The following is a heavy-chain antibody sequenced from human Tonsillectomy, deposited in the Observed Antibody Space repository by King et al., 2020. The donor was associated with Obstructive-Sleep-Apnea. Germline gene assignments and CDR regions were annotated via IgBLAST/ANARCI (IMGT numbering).Heavy chain of an antibody. CDR1: GFTFSNYG. D-gene: IGHD5-12*01. Sequence: VQLVESGGGVVQPGTSLRLSCAASGFTFSNYGMHWVRQAPGKGLEWVAFIRYDGSNKFYADSVKGRFTISRDNSKNTVSLQMTSLRAEDTALYYCAHPPFDYTISYSSYFDSWGQGTLVTVSS. CDR3: AHPPFDYTISYSSYFDS. J-gene: IGHJ4*02. CDR2: IRYDGSNK. V-gene: IGHV3-30*02.